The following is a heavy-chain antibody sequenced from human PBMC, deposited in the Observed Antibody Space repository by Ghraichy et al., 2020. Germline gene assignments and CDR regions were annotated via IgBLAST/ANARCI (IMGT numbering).Heavy chain of an antibody. CDR3: ARGGRAPDH. Sequence: GGSLRLSCGASGFIFSDYWMTWVRQAPGRGLQWVADIKPDGSEQHYVDSVKGRFTISRDNADNSLYLQINSLRPDVTAVYYCARGGRAPDHWGQGTLVTVSS. CDR2: IKPDGSEQ. V-gene: IGHV3-7*04. D-gene: IGHD3-10*01. CDR1: GFIFSDYW. J-gene: IGHJ5*02.